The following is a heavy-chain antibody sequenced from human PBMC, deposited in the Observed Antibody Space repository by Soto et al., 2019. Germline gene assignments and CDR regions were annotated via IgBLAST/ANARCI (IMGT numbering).Heavy chain of an antibody. CDR1: GGSISDCYY. CDR2: ISDSGST. CDR3: ARRDRSGYSYWLDT. J-gene: IGHJ5*02. D-gene: IGHD3-22*01. Sequence: SEALSLTCTVSGGSISDCYYWSLIRQHPGKGLEWIGSISDSGSTSYNPSLKSRLTISVDTSKNQFSLNLSSVTAADTAVYYCARRDRSGYSYWLDTWGQGTLVTVSS. V-gene: IGHV4-31*03.